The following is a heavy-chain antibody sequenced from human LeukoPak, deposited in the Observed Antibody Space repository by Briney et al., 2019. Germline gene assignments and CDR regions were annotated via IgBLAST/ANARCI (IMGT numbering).Heavy chain of an antibody. V-gene: IGHV1-69*13. Sequence: SVKVSCKASGGTFSSYAISWVRQAPGQGLEWMGGIIPIFGTANYAQKFQGRVTITADESTGTAYMELSSLRSEDTAVYYCASPIAARPGYYYYYMDVWGKGTTVTVSS. D-gene: IGHD6-6*01. J-gene: IGHJ6*03. CDR1: GGTFSSYA. CDR2: IIPIFGTA. CDR3: ASPIAARPGYYYYYMDV.